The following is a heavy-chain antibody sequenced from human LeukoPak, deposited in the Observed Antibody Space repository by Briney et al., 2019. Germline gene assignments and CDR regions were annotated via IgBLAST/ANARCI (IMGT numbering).Heavy chain of an antibody. J-gene: IGHJ5*02. CDR2: IYPGDSDT. CDR1: GYSFTSYW. Sequence: GESLKISCKGSGYSFTSYWIGWVRQIPGKGLEWMGIIYPGDSDTRYSPSFQGQVTISADKSISIAYLQWSSLKASDTAMYYCARSGTVTFNWFDPWGQGTLVTVSS. V-gene: IGHV5-51*01. D-gene: IGHD4-17*01. CDR3: ARSGTVTFNWFDP.